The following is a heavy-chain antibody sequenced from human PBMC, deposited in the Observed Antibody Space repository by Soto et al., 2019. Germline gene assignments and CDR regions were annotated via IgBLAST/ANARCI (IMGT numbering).Heavy chain of an antibody. CDR2: INAGNGNT. CDR3: AREEGNSNYVG. CDR1: GYTFTGYV. D-gene: IGHD4-4*01. Sequence: SVKVSCKASGYTFTGYVMHWVRQAPGQRLEWMGWINAGNGNTKYSQKFQGRVTITRDTSASTAYMELSSMRSEDTAVYDCAREEGNSNYVGWGQGTLVTVSS. J-gene: IGHJ4*02. V-gene: IGHV1-3*01.